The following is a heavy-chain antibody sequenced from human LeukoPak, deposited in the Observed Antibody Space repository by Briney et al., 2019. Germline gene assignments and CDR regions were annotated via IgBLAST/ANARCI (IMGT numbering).Heavy chain of an antibody. CDR1: GGSISSGDYY. D-gene: IGHD6-6*01. Sequence: PSETLSLTCTVSGGSISSGDYYWSWIRQPPGKGLEWIGYIYYSGSSYYNPSLKSRVTISVDTSKNQFSLKLSSVTAADTAVYYCARVWGEYSSSYYFDYWGQGTLVTVSS. V-gene: IGHV4-30-4*08. CDR2: IYYSGSS. CDR3: ARVWGEYSSSYYFDY. J-gene: IGHJ4*02.